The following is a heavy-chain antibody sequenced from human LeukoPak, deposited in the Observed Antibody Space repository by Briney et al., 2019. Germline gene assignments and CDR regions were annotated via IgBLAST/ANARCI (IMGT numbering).Heavy chain of an antibody. D-gene: IGHD2-21*02. CDR1: GYTFTSYG. CDR2: ISAYNGNA. Sequence: GASVEVSCKASGYTFTSYGISWVRQAPGQGLEWMGWISAYNGNANYAQKLQGRVTMTTDTSTSTAYMELRSLRSDDTAVYYCARGSQHIVVVTDHFDIWGQGTMVTVSS. J-gene: IGHJ3*02. CDR3: ARGSQHIVVVTDHFDI. V-gene: IGHV1-18*01.